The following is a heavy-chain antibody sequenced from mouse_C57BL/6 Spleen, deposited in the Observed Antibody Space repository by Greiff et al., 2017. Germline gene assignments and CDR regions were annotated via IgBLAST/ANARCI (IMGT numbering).Heavy chain of an antibody. CDR3: ARSCDYDAGYYAMDY. J-gene: IGHJ4*01. D-gene: IGHD2-4*01. CDR1: GYTFTSYW. CDR2: INPSNGGT. V-gene: IGHV1-53*01. Sequence: QVQLQQSGTELVKPGASVKLSCKASGYTFTSYWMHWVKQRPGQGLEWIGNINPSNGGTNYNAKFKSKATLTVDKSSSTAYMQLSSLTSEDSAVYDCARSCDYDAGYYAMDYWGQGTSVTVSS.